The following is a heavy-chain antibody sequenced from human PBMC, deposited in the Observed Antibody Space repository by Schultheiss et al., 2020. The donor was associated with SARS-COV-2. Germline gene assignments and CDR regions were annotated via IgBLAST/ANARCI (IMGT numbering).Heavy chain of an antibody. CDR2: LYYSGST. J-gene: IGHJ6*02. CDR1: GGSISSGGYS. V-gene: IGHV4-30-2*03. CDR3: ARDSRFGGPGNYYYGMDV. Sequence: SQTLSLTCAVSGGSISSGGYSWSWIRQPPGKGLEWIGSLYYSGSTNYNPSLKSRVTISVDKSKNQFSLKLSSVTAADTAVYYCARDSRFGGPGNYYYGMDVWGQGTTVTVSS. D-gene: IGHD3-10*01.